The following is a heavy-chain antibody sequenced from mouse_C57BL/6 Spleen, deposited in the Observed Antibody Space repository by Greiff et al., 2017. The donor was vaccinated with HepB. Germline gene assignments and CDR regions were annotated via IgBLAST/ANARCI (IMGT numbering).Heavy chain of an antibody. Sequence: VQLVESGPGLVQPSQSLSITCTVSGFSLTSYGVHWVRQSPGKGLEWLGVIWSGGSTDYNAAFISRLSISKDNSKSQVFFKMNSLQADDTAIYYCARKGLRAYYYAMDYWGQGTSVTVSS. J-gene: IGHJ4*01. D-gene: IGHD2-2*01. CDR3: ARKGLRAYYYAMDY. CDR1: GFSLTSYG. V-gene: IGHV2-2*01. CDR2: IWSGGST.